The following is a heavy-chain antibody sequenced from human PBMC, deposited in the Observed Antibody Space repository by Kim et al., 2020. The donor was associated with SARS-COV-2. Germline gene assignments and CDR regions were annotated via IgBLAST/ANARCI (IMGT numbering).Heavy chain of an antibody. J-gene: IGHJ5*02. V-gene: IGHV3-11*01. D-gene: IGHD5-12*01. Sequence: YDAGSGKGRFTIPRDHAKNSLYLQMNSLRAEDTAVYYCARGGGYISVQPWGQGTLVTVSS. CDR3: ARGGGYISVQP.